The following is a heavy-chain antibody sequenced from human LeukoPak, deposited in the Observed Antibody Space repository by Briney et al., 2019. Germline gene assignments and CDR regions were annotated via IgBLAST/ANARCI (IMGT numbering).Heavy chain of an antibody. CDR3: AKLATIQLWENFDY. V-gene: IGHV3-23*01. D-gene: IGHD5-18*01. CDR1: GLTFSSYA. CDR2: ITDNGRKT. Sequence: GGSLRLSCAASGLTFSSYAMNWVRQASGEGLEWVSGITDNGRKTYYADSVKGRFSISRDNSKNTLYLQMNSLRAEDTAVYYCAKLATIQLWENFDYWGQGTLVTVS. J-gene: IGHJ4*02.